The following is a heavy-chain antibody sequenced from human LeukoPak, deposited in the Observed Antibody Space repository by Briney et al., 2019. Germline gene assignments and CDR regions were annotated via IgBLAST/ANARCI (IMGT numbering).Heavy chain of an antibody. V-gene: IGHV1-18*01. CDR1: GYTFTSYG. CDR3: ARSPLLEIFGVALTDYYFDY. Sequence: ASVKVSCKASGYTFTSYGISWVRQAPGQGLEWMGWISAYNGNTNYAQKLQGRVTMTTDTSTSTAYMKLRSLRSDDTAVYYCARSPLLEIFGVALTDYYFDYWGRGTLVTVSS. CDR2: ISAYNGNT. D-gene: IGHD3-3*01. J-gene: IGHJ4*02.